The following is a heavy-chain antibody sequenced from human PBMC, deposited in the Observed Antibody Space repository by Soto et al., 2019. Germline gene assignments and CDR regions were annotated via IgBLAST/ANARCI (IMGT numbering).Heavy chain of an antibody. CDR1: GFTFNSYG. Sequence: PGGSLRLSCAASGFTFNSYGMHWVRQAPGKGLEWISFISSSGTTENYADSVKGRFTVSRDSAKNTVYLQMNSLRAEDTAMYYCARDGGSADIDFDYWGHGTLVTVSS. CDR2: ISSSGTTE. D-gene: IGHD2-15*01. J-gene: IGHJ4*01. V-gene: IGHV3-48*04. CDR3: ARDGGSADIDFDY.